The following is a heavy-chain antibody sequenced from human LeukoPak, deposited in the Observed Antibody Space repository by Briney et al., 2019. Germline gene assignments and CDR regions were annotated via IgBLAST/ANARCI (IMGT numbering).Heavy chain of an antibody. CDR3: ARGRGYGSGSLLAY. CDR1: GGSISSGGYY. CDR2: IYYSGST. Sequence: PSETPSLTCTVSGGSISSGGYYWSWIRQHPGKGLEWIGYIYYSGSTYYNPSLKSRVTISVDTSKNQFSLKLSSVTAADTAVYYCARGRGYGSGSLLAYWGQGTLVTVSS. V-gene: IGHV4-31*03. D-gene: IGHD3-10*01. J-gene: IGHJ4*02.